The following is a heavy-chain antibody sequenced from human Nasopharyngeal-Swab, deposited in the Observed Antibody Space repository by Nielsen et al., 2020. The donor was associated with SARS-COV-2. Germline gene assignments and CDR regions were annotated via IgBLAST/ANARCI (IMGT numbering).Heavy chain of an antibody. V-gene: IGHV5-51*01. J-gene: IGHJ5*02. D-gene: IGHD5-24*01. CDR2: IYPGNSQT. CDR1: GYSFTKYW. CDR3: ARRAARDGYNYEVDP. Sequence: GESLKISCKASGYSFTKYWIGWVRQMPGKGLEWMGIIYPGNSQTKYSPSFQGQITISVDKSINTAYLQWRSLRASDTAMYFCARRAARDGYNYEVDPWGQGTLVTVSS.